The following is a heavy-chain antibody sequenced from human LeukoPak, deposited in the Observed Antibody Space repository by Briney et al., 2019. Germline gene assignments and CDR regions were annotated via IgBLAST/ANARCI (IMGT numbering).Heavy chain of an antibody. V-gene: IGHV1-69*04. D-gene: IGHD2-2*02. Sequence: SVKVSCKASGGTFSSYAISWVRQAPGQGLEWMGRIIPILGIANYAQRFQGRVTITADKSTSTAYMELSSLRSEDTAVYYCAREERAAAILPYYYYGMDVWGQGTTVTVSS. CDR2: IIPILGIA. CDR1: GGTFSSYA. J-gene: IGHJ6*02. CDR3: AREERAAAILPYYYYGMDV.